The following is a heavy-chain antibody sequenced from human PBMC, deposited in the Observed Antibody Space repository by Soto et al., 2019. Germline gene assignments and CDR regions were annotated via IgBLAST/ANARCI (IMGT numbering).Heavy chain of an antibody. CDR1: GYTFTGYY. CDR2: INPNSGGT. J-gene: IGHJ6*02. CDR3: ARESGGYYDFWSGYRPDYYYGMDV. V-gene: IGHV1-2*04. D-gene: IGHD3-3*01. Sequence: ASVKVSCKASGYTFTGYYMHWVRQAPGQGLEWMGWINPNSGGTNYAQKFQGWVTMTRDTSISTAYMELSRLRSDDTAVYYCARESGGYYDFWSGYRPDYYYGMDVWGQGTTVTVSS.